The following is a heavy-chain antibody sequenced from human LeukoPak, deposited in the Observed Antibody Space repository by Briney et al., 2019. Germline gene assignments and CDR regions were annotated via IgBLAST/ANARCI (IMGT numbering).Heavy chain of an antibody. V-gene: IGHV3-73*01. J-gene: IGHJ4*02. D-gene: IGHD6-13*01. CDR2: IRSKANSYAT. Sequence: GGSLRLSCAASGFTLSGSAMHWVRQASGKGLEWVGRIRSKANSYATAYAASVKGRFTISRDDSKNTAYLQMNSLKTEDTAVYYCTSTAYSSSWLIMDVDAAPYYFDYWGQGTLVTVSS. CDR3: TSTAYSSSWLIMDVDAAPYYFDY. CDR1: GFTLSGSA.